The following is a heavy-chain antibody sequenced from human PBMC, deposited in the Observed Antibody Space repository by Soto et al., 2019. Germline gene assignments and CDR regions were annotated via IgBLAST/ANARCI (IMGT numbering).Heavy chain of an antibody. D-gene: IGHD3-3*01. J-gene: IGHJ6*03. CDR1: GYTFTSYG. V-gene: IGHV1-18*01. CDR2: ISAYNGNT. CDR3: ARGKVETFFGVYYYYYYMDV. Sequence: ASVKVSCKASGYTFTSYGISWVRQAPGQGLEWMGWISAYNGNTNYAQKLQGRVTMTTDTSTSTAYMELRSLRSDDTAVYYCARGKVETFFGVYYYYYYMDVWGKGTTVTVSS.